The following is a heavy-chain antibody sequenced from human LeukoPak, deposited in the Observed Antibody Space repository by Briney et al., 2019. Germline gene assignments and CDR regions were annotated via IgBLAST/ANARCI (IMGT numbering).Heavy chain of an antibody. CDR3: ASAGGDYGEDYFDY. Sequence: SETLSLTCAVYGGSFSGYYWSWIRQPPGKGLEWIGEINHSGSTNYNPSLKSRVTISVDTSKNQFSLKLSSVTAADTAVCYCASAGGDYGEDYFDYWGQGTLVTVSS. CDR2: INHSGST. V-gene: IGHV4-34*09. CDR1: GGSFSGYY. J-gene: IGHJ4*02. D-gene: IGHD4-17*01.